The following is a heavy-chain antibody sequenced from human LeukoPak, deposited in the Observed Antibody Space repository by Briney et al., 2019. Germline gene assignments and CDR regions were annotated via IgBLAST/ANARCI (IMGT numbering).Heavy chain of an antibody. CDR3: ARTLGRMTTVTPTFDY. J-gene: IGHJ4*02. D-gene: IGHD4-17*01. V-gene: IGHV3-23*01. CDR1: GYTFSRYG. Sequence: GGSLRLSCVASGYTFSRYGMSWVRQAPGKGLEWVSLISYNGGTTDYADPVKGRFTISRDNSKNTLYLQMNSLRAEDTAVYYCARTLGRMTTVTPTFDYWGQGTLVTVSS. CDR2: ISYNGGTT.